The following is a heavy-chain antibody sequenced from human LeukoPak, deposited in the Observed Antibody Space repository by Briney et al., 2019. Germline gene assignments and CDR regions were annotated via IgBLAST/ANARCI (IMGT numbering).Heavy chain of an antibody. CDR3: ARGSYGPGWYFDL. V-gene: IGHV3-30-3*01. D-gene: IGHD5-18*01. Sequence: PGGSLRLSCAASGFTFSSYAMHWVRQAPGKGLEWVAVISYDGSNKYHADSVKGRFTISRDNSKNTLYLQMNSLRAEDTAVYYCARGSYGPGWYFDLWGRGTLVTVSS. CDR2: ISYDGSNK. J-gene: IGHJ2*01. CDR1: GFTFSSYA.